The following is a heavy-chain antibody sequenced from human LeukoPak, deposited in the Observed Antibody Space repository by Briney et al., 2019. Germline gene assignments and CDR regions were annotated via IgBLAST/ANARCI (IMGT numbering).Heavy chain of an antibody. CDR1: GGSFSGYY. D-gene: IGHD6-13*01. J-gene: IGHJ5*02. V-gene: IGHV4-34*01. CDR3: ARALKTYIAAANNWFDP. Sequence: SETLSLTCAVYGGSFSGYYWGWIRQPPGKGLEWIGSIYYSGSTYYNPSLKSRVTISVDTSKNQFSLKLSSVTAADTAVYYCARALKTYIAAANNWFDPWGQGTLVTVSS. CDR2: IYYSGST.